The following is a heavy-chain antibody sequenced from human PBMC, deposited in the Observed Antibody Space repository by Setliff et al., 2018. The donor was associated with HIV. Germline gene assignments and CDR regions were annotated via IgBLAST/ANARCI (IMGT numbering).Heavy chain of an antibody. V-gene: IGHV1-69*05. D-gene: IGHD3-3*01. Sequence: SVMVSCKASGGTFSSYAISWVRQAPGQGLEWMGGIIPIFGTANYAQKFQGRVTITTDESTSTAYMELSSLRSEDTAVYYCARDQIVDYNFWSGYYTGEFPVQDYYMDVWGKGTTVTVSS. J-gene: IGHJ6*03. CDR3: ARDQIVDYNFWSGYYTGEFPVQDYYMDV. CDR2: IIPIFGTA. CDR1: GGTFSSYA.